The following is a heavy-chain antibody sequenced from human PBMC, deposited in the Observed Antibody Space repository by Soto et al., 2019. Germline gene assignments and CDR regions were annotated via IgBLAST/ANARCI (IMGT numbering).Heavy chain of an antibody. V-gene: IGHV1-69*01. CDR2: IIPIFGTA. CDR3: ARDGGRHSGGIDY. J-gene: IGHJ4*02. Sequence: QVQLMQSGAEVKKPGSSVKVSCKASGGTFSSYSINWVRQAPGQGLEWMGEIIPIFGTANYAQKFQGRVTITADESTSTAYMELSSLRSEDTAVYYCARDGGRHSGGIDYWGQGTLVTGPS. CDR1: GGTFSSYS. D-gene: IGHD2-15*01.